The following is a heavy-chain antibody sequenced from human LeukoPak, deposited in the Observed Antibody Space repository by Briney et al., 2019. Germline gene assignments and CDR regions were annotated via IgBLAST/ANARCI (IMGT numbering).Heavy chain of an antibody. Sequence: GGSLRLSCAASGFTFSSYGMHWVRQAPGKGLEWVAVIWYDGSNKNYADSVKGRFTISRDNSKNTLYLQMNSLRAEDTAVYYCARDSQYSSSWYNWFDPWGQGTLVTVSS. CDR3: ARDSQYSSSWYNWFDP. CDR2: IWYDGSNK. CDR1: GFTFSSYG. D-gene: IGHD6-13*01. V-gene: IGHV3-33*01. J-gene: IGHJ5*02.